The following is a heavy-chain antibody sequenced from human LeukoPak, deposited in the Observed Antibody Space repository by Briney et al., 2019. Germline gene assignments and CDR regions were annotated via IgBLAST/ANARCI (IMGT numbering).Heavy chain of an antibody. D-gene: IGHD2-15*01. V-gene: IGHV4-38-2*01. CDR1: DYSISSGYY. Sequence: SETLSLTCAVSDYSISSGYYWGWIRQPPGKGLEWIGTIYHGGSTYYNPSLKSRVTISIDTSENQISLKLSSVTAADTAMYYCATRYCSGGTCYPSSWFDSWGQGTLVTVSS. CDR2: IYHGGST. CDR3: ATRYCSGGTCYPSSWFDS. J-gene: IGHJ5*01.